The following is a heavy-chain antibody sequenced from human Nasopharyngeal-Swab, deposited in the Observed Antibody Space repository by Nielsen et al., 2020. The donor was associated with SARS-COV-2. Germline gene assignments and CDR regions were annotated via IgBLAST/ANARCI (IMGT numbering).Heavy chain of an antibody. V-gene: IGHV1-69*13. CDR1: GYTFTSYG. CDR2: IIPIFGTA. Sequence: SVKVSCKASGYTFTSYGISWVRQAPGQGLEWMGGIIPIFGTANYAQKFQGRVTITADESTSTAYMELSSLRSEDTAVYYCARGAYSDSFDYWGQGTLVTVSS. CDR3: ARGAYSDSFDY. J-gene: IGHJ4*02. D-gene: IGHD4-11*01.